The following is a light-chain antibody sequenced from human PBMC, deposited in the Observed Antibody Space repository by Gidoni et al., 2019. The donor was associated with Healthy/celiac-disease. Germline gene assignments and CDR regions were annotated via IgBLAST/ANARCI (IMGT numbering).Light chain of an antibody. J-gene: IGKJ5*01. CDR1: QSVSSY. CDR3: QQRSNWHPIT. CDR2: DAS. V-gene: IGKV3-11*01. Sequence: IVLTQSLATLSLSPGERATLSCRASQSVSSYLAWYQQKPGQAPRLLIYDASNRATGIPARFSGSGSGTDFTLTISSLEPEDFAVYYCQQRSNWHPITFGQGTRLEIK.